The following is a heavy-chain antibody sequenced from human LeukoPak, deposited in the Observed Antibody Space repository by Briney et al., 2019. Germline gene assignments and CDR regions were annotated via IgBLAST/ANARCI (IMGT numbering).Heavy chain of an antibody. CDR1: GGSISSYY. D-gene: IGHD4-17*01. Sequence: SETLSLTCTVSGGSISSYYWSWIRQPPGKWLDWIGSVYYSGSTYYNPSLKSRVTISVDTSKNQFSLKLSSVTAADTAVYYCATVRGDSARYYYYYYMDVWGKGTTVTVSS. V-gene: IGHV4-39*07. J-gene: IGHJ6*03. CDR3: ATVRGDSARYYYYYYMDV. CDR2: VYYSGST.